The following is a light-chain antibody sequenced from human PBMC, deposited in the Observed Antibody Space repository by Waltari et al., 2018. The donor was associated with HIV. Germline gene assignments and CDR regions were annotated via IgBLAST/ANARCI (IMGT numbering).Light chain of an antibody. V-gene: IGLV1-51*01. CDR2: DNN. CDR3: ATWDSGLSAVV. CDR1: SSNIGYHY. J-gene: IGLJ2*01. Sequence: QSVLTQPPSVSATPGQKVTISCSGTSSNIGYHYVFWYQQLPGTAPKLLIYDNNTRPSGIPDRFSGSKSGTSATLGITGLQTGDEADYYCATWDSGLSAVVFGGGTKLTVL.